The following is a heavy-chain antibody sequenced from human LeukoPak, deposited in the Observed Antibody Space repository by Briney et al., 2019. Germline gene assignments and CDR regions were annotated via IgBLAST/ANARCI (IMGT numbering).Heavy chain of an antibody. J-gene: IGHJ3*02. Sequence: ASVKVSCKVSGYTLTELSMHWVRQAPGKGLEWMGGFDPEDGETIYAQKFQGRVTMTEDTSTDTAYMELSSLRSEDTAVYYCATDGPYGSGSSWAFDIWGQGTMVTVSS. CDR1: GYTLTELS. CDR2: FDPEDGET. CDR3: ATDGPYGSGSSWAFDI. D-gene: IGHD3-10*01. V-gene: IGHV1-24*01.